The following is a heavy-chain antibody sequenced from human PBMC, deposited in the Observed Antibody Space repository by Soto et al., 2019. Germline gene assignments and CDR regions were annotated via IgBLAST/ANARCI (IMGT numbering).Heavy chain of an antibody. V-gene: IGHV3-30*18. CDR3: AKDSGSSSWYTAAFDY. J-gene: IGHJ4*02. D-gene: IGHD6-13*01. Sequence: GGSLRLSCAASGFTFSSYGMHWVRQAPGKGLEWVAVISYDGSNKYYADSAKGRFTISRDNSKNTLYLQMNSLRAEDTAVYYCAKDSGSSSWYTAAFDYWGQGTLVTVSS. CDR1: GFTFSSYG. CDR2: ISYDGSNK.